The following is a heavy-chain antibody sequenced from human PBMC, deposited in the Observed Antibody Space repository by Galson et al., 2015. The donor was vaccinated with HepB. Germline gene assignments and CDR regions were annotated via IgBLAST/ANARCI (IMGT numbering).Heavy chain of an antibody. CDR1: GFTFDDYA. V-gene: IGHV3-9*01. Sequence: SLRLSCAASGFTFDDYAMHWVRQAPGKGLEWVSGISWNSGSIGYADSVKGRFTISRDNAKNSLYLQMNSLRAEDTALYYCAKESGYCTNGVCFYYYYYMDVWGKGTTVTVSS. D-gene: IGHD2-8*01. CDR2: ISWNSGSI. CDR3: AKESGYCTNGVCFYYYYYMDV. J-gene: IGHJ6*03.